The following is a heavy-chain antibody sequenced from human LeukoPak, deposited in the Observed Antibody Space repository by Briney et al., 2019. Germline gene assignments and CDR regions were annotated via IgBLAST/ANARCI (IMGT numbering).Heavy chain of an antibody. J-gene: IGHJ4*02. Sequence: GASVKVSCKASGYSFTDSYMHWVRQAPGQGLEWMGRINPNSGGTNCGQKFQDRVTMTRDTSIATVYMELSSLTSDDTAVYYCARVDPASLAVHYWGQGTLVTVSS. V-gene: IGHV1-2*02. CDR1: GYSFTDSY. D-gene: IGHD6-19*01. CDR3: ARVDPASLAVHY. CDR2: INPNSGGT.